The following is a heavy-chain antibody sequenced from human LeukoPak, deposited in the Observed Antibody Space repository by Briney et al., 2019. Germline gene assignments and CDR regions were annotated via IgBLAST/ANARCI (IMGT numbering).Heavy chain of an antibody. J-gene: IGHJ6*02. CDR2: INPNSGGT. CDR1: GYTFTGYY. CDR3: ARELAGPYYGMDV. V-gene: IGHV1-2*04. Sequence: ASVKVSCKASGYTFTGYYMHWVRQAPGQGLEWMGWINPNSGGTNYAQKFQGWVTMTRDTSISTAYMELSRLRSDDTAVYYCARELAGPYYGMDVWGQGTTVTVSS. D-gene: IGHD2-15*01.